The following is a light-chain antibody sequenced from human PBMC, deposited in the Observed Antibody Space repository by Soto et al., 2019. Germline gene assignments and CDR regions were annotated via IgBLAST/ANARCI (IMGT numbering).Light chain of an antibody. CDR2: ENN. V-gene: IGLV1-51*01. J-gene: IGLJ3*02. Sequence: QSVLTQPPSVSAASGQKVTISCSGRTSNIGNNYVYWYQQLPGTAPKLLIYENNKRASGIPDRFSGSKSGTSATLGITGLQTGDEDDYYCGTWDSSLSAGVFGGGTQLTVL. CDR1: TSNIGNNY. CDR3: GTWDSSLSAGV.